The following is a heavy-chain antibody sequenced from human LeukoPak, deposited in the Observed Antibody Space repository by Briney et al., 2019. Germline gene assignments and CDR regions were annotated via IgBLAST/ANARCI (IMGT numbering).Heavy chain of an antibody. CDR1: GGSISSYY. D-gene: IGHD3-22*01. CDR2: IYYSGST. V-gene: IGHV4-59*01. Sequence: SQTLSLTCAVSGGSISSYYWSWIRQPPGKGLEWIGYIYYSGSTNYNPSLKSRVTISVDTSKNQFSLKLSSVTAADTAVYYCASPRAYYYDSSGYYYVWGQGTLVTVSS. J-gene: IGHJ4*02. CDR3: ASPRAYYYDSSGYYYV.